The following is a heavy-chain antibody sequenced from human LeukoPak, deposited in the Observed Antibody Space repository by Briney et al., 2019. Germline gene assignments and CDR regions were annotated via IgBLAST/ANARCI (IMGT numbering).Heavy chain of an antibody. CDR1: DGSITSYY. Sequence: SETLSPTCTVSDGSITSYYWSWIRQPPGKGLEWIGYIYYNGNTNYSPSLKSRVTMSVDTSKNLFSLKVSSVTAADTAVYYCARGRSNYYGMDVWGQGTTVTVSS. CDR2: IYYNGNT. D-gene: IGHD1-26*01. J-gene: IGHJ6*02. CDR3: ARGRSNYYGMDV. V-gene: IGHV4-59*01.